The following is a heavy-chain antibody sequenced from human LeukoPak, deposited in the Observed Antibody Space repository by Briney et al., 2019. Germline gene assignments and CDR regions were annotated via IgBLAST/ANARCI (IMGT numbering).Heavy chain of an antibody. D-gene: IGHD6-19*01. Sequence: SETLSLTCAVSGGSISSGGYSWSWIRQPPGKGLEWIGYIYHSGSTYYNPSLKSRVTISVDRSKNQFSLKLSSVTAADTAVYYCARHVASSGWYSRWFDPWGQGTLVTVSS. CDR2: IYHSGST. CDR3: ARHVASSGWYSRWFDP. V-gene: IGHV4-30-2*01. CDR1: GGSISSGGYS. J-gene: IGHJ5*02.